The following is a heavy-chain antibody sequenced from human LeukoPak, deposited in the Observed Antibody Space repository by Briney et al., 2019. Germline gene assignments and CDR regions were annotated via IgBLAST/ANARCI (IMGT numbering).Heavy chain of an antibody. CDR3: ARGSSGYHNT. Sequence: GGSLRLSCAASEFSVGSNYMTWGRQAPGKGLEGVSLIYSGGSTYYAESVKVRFTISRDNSKNTLYLQMNSLRAEDTAVYYCARGSSGYHNTGGQGTLVTVSS. D-gene: IGHD5-12*01. J-gene: IGHJ4*02. CDR1: EFSVGSNY. V-gene: IGHV3-66*01. CDR2: IYSGGST.